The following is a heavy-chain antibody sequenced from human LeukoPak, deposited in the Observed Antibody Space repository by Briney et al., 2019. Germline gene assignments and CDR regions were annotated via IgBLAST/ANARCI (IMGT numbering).Heavy chain of an antibody. V-gene: IGHV3-20*04. D-gene: IGHD6-19*01. CDR2: INWNGGST. CDR3: AKTALAVAPGDFFDY. CDR1: GFTFDDYG. Sequence: PGGSLRLSCAVSGFTFDDYGMSWVRQPPAKGLEWVSGINWNGGSTYYADSVKGRFTIPRDNPKNTLYPQMNSVIADDTAVYYCAKTALAVAPGDFFDYWGQGTLVTVSS. J-gene: IGHJ4*02.